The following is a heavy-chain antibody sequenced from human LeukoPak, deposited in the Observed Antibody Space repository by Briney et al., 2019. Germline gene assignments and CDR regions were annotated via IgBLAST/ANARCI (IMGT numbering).Heavy chain of an antibody. CDR1: GFTFSSYS. V-gene: IGHV3-21*01. CDR2: ISSSSSYI. CDR3: ARDWGYCSGGSCYDYYGMDV. Sequence: PGGSLRLSCAASGFTFSSYSMNWVRQAPGKGLEWVSSISSSSSYIYYADSVKGRFTISRDNAKNSLYLQMNSLRAEDTAVYYCARDWGYCSGGSCYDYYGMDVWGQGTTVTVSS. D-gene: IGHD2-15*01. J-gene: IGHJ6*02.